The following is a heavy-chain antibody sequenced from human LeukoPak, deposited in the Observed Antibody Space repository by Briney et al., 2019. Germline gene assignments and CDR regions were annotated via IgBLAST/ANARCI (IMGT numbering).Heavy chain of an antibody. V-gene: IGHV3-23*01. CDR1: GFTFSSYA. J-gene: IGHJ4*02. CDR2: ISGSGGST. Sequence: GGSLRLSCAASGFTFSSYAMSWVRQAPGKGLEWVSAISGSGGSTYYADSVKGRFTISRDNSKNTLYLQMNSLRAEDTAVYYCAKDRYSSGWYSWSNYFDYWGQGTLVTVSS. CDR3: AKDRYSSGWYSWSNYFDY. D-gene: IGHD6-19*01.